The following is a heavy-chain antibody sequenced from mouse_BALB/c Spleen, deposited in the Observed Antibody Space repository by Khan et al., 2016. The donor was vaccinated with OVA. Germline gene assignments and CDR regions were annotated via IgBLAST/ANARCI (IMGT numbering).Heavy chain of an antibody. CDR1: VYSITSYYA. CDR3: ARVYGGDVDY. D-gene: IGHD1-1*01. CDR2: IPYSGYT. V-gene: IGHV3-2*02. J-gene: IGHJ2*01. Sequence: EVPLVQSGPGLLKPSQSLSLTCTVTVYSITSYYAWYLIRQFPGNKLECMGFIPYSGYTNYNPSLKSRFSFTRDTSKNQFCLQLNYVTKEDTATYDFARVYGGDVDYWGQGTTLTVSS.